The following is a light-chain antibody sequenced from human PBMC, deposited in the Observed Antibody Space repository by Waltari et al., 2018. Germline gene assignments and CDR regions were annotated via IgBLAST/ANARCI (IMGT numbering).Light chain of an antibody. J-gene: IGKJ1*01. CDR1: QSVSRT. CDR3: QHYVRLPVT. V-gene: IGKV3-20*01. CDR2: GAS. Sequence: EIVLTQSPGTLSLSPGERATLSCRASQSVSRTLAWYQQKPGQAPRLLIYGASIRATGIPDRFSGSGSGTDFSLTISRLEPEDFAVYYCQHYVRLPVTFGQRTKVEIK.